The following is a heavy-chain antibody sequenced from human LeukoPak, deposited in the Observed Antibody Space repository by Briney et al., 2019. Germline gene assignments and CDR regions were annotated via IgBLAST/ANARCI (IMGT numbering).Heavy chain of an antibody. CDR2: INPNSGGT. CDR1: GYSFTDYY. Sequence: ASVKVSCKASGYSFTDYYIHWVQQAPGQGLEWMGRINPNSGGTNYEQKFQGRVTMTRDTSINTAYMELSRLTSDDTAVFYCARRHDFYGMDVWGQGTTVTVSS. V-gene: IGHV1-2*06. CDR3: ARRHDFYGMDV. D-gene: IGHD2-21*02. J-gene: IGHJ6*02.